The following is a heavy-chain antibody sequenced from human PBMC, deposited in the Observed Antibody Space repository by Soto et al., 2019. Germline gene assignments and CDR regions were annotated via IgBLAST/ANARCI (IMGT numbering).Heavy chain of an antibody. CDR3: TTDAGYCSSTSCPDY. Sequence: GGSLRLSCAASGFTFSNAWMSWVRQAPGKGLEWVGRIKSKTDGGTTDYAAPVKGRFTISRDDSKNTLYLQMNSLKTEDTAVYYCTTDAGYCSSTSCPDYWGQGTLVTVSS. D-gene: IGHD2-2*01. J-gene: IGHJ4*02. CDR1: GFTFSNAW. CDR2: IKSKTDGGTT. V-gene: IGHV3-15*01.